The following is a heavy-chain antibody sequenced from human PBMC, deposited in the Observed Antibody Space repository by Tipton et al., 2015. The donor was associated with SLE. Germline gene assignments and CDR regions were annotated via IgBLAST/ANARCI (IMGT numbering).Heavy chain of an antibody. CDR2: MYFSGNT. CDR3: ARDPKY. Sequence: TLSLTCTVSGGSISESTYSWDWIRQAPGKGLEWIRSMYFSGNTYYNPFLRSRVTISADTSKNQFSLKLTSVTAADTAVYYCARDPKYWGQGTLVIVSS. CDR1: GGSISESTYS. J-gene: IGHJ4*02. V-gene: IGHV4-39*07.